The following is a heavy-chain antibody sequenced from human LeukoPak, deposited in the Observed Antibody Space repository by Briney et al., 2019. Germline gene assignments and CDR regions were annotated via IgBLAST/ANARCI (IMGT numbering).Heavy chain of an antibody. CDR3: TRDRIGGFGHQGYFDY. D-gene: IGHD3-10*01. J-gene: IGHJ4*02. CDR2: IRSKAYGGTT. CDR1: GFTFSSYA. Sequence: GGSLRLSCAASGFTFSSYAMSWVRQAPGKGLEWVGFIRSKAYGGTTEYAASVKGRFTISRDDSKSIAYLQMNSLKTEDTAVYYCTRDRIGGFGHQGYFDYWGQGTLVTVSS. V-gene: IGHV3-49*04.